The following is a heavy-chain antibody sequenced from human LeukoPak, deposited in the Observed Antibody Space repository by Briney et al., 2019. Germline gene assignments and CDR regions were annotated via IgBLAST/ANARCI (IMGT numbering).Heavy chain of an antibody. J-gene: IGHJ6*02. D-gene: IGHD4-17*01. CDR3: ARDPTVTTDYYYYGMDV. Sequence: ASVKVSFKASGYTFTVYYMHWVRQAPGQGLEWMGWINPNSGGTNYAQKFQGRVTMTRDTSISTAYMELSRLRSDDTAVYYCARDPTVTTDYYYYGMDVWGQGTTVTVSS. CDR2: INPNSGGT. CDR1: GYTFTVYY. V-gene: IGHV1-2*02.